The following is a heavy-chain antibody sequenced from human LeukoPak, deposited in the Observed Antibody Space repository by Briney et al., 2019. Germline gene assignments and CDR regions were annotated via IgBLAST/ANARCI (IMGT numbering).Heavy chain of an antibody. CDR1: GYTFTVYY. CDR3: ARRSTYGDYFDY. J-gene: IGHJ4*02. CDR2: INPNSGGT. Sequence: ASVKVSCKASGYTFTVYYMHWVRQAPGQGLEWMGWINPNSGGTSYAQKFQGRVTMTRDTSISTAYMELSRLRSDDTAVYYCARRSTYGDYFDYWGQGTLVTVSS. V-gene: IGHV1-2*02. D-gene: IGHD4-17*01.